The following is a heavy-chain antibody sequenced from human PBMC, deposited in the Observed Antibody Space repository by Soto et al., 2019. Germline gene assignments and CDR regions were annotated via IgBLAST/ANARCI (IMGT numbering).Heavy chain of an antibody. V-gene: IGHV3-23*01. CDR2: ISGSGGST. D-gene: IGHD3-22*01. CDR3: AIDPVITMIVVNHGMDV. CDR1: GFTFSSYA. J-gene: IGHJ6*02. Sequence: EVQLLESGGGLVQPGGSLRLSCAASGFTFSSYAMSWVRQAPGKGLKWVSAISGSGGSTYYADSVKGRFTISRDNSKNTLYLQMNSLRAEDTAVYYCAIDPVITMIVVNHGMDVWGQGTTVTVSS.